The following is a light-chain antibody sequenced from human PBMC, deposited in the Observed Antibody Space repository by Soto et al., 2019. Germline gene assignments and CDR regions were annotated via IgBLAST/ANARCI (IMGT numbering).Light chain of an antibody. CDR2: GAS. Sequence: EMVWTQSPATLSLSPGERATLSCRTSQSVSSYLAWYQQKPGQAPRLPIYGASNRATGIPARFSGSGSGTDFTLTISSLEPEDSAVYYCPQRYDSWTLGQGTKVDIK. J-gene: IGKJ1*01. V-gene: IGKV3-11*01. CDR3: PQRYDSWT. CDR1: QSVSSY.